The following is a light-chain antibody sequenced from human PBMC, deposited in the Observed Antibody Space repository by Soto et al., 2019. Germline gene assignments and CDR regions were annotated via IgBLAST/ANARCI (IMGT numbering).Light chain of an antibody. Sequence: DIQMTQSPSILSASVGDRVTLTCRASQSISTWLAWYQLKPGKAPKLLIYGASNLGSGVPSRFSGSGSGTEFSLTISSLQPEDFAIYYCQYYDSYAYTFCQGTKLEIK. CDR2: GAS. CDR1: QSISTW. CDR3: QYYDSYAYT. V-gene: IGKV1-5*01. J-gene: IGKJ2*01.